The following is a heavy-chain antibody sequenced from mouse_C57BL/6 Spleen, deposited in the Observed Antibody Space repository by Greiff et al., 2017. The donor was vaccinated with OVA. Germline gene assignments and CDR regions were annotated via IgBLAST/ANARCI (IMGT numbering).Heavy chain of an antibody. J-gene: IGHJ3*01. CDR3: AREVLSGKGWFAY. CDR2: ISDGGSYT. CDR1: GFTFSSYA. V-gene: IGHV5-4*01. Sequence: DVHLVESGGGLVKPGGSLKLSCAASGFTFSSYAMSWVRQTPEKRLEWVATISDGGSYTYYPDNVKGRFPISIDNAKTTLFLQMRLLKSEYSSIYYCAREVLSGKGWFAYWGQGTLVTVSA. D-gene: IGHD4-1*01.